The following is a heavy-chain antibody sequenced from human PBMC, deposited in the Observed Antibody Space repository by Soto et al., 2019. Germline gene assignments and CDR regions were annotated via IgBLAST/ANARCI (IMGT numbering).Heavy chain of an antibody. V-gene: IGHV3-30*18. CDR2: ISYDGSNK. CDR3: PKDPIPSGGAAAFDY. CDR1: GCTFSSYG. D-gene: IGHD2-15*01. Sequence: GCLRRACTASGCTFSSYGMRGVRQAPGKGLEWVAVISYDGSNKYYADSVKGRFTISRDNSKNTLYMQMNSLRAEDTAVYYCPKDPIPSGGAAAFDYWGQGTMVTVPS. J-gene: IGHJ4*02.